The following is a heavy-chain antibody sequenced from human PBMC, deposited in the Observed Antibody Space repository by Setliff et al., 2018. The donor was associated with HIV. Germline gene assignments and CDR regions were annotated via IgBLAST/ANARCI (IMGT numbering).Heavy chain of an antibody. J-gene: IGHJ4*02. CDR3: ATGGPLHIVVVPSAKGTTPIDTLDS. CDR2: FDPEDGDT. Sequence: VASVKVSCKVSGDTLSELSMHWVRQAPGKGLEWMGGFDPEDGDTMYAQKFQGRVTMAEDTSTDTAYRELSSLRSEDTAVYYCATGGPLHIVVVPSAKGTTPIDTLDSWGQGTLVTVSS. V-gene: IGHV1-24*01. D-gene: IGHD2-2*01. CDR1: GDTLSELS.